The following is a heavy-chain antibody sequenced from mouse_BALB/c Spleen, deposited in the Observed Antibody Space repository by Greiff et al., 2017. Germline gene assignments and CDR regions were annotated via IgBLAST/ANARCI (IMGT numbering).Heavy chain of an antibody. CDR1: GFTFSSFG. CDR3: ARESPDSSGRPYYYAMDY. Sequence: EVQGVESGGGLVQPGGSRKLSCAASGFTFSSFGMHWVRQAPEKGLEWVAYISSGSSTIYYADTVKGRFTISRDNPKNTLFLQMTSLRSEDTAMYYCARESPDSSGRPYYYAMDYWGQGTSVTVSS. CDR2: ISSGSSTI. J-gene: IGHJ4*01. V-gene: IGHV5-17*02. D-gene: IGHD3-2*01.